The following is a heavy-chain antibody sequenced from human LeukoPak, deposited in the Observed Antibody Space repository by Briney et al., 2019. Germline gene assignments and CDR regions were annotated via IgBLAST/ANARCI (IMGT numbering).Heavy chain of an antibody. CDR1: GASISSYY. D-gene: IGHD5-24*01. Sequence: PSETLSLTCTVSGASISSYYWSWIRQPPGKGLEWIGYIYYSGSTNYNPSLKSRVTLSVDTSQNQFSLKLSSVTAADTAVYYCARESLTWLQSRTSWFDPWGQGTLVTVSS. V-gene: IGHV4-59*01. CDR3: ARESLTWLQSRTSWFDP. CDR2: IYYSGST. J-gene: IGHJ5*02.